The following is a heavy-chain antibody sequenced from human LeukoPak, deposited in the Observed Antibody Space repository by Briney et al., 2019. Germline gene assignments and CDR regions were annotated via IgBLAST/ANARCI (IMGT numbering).Heavy chain of an antibody. CDR2: IIPIFGTA. J-gene: IGHJ4*02. CDR3: ATWPMVRGVISSFDY. V-gene: IGHV1-69*01. Sequence: GSSVKVSCKASGGTFSSCGLSWVRQAPGQGLEWMGGIIPIFGTANYAQKFQGRVTITADESTSTAYMELSSLRSEDTAVYYCATWPMVRGVISSFDYWGQGTLVTVSS. CDR1: GGTFSSCG. D-gene: IGHD3-10*01.